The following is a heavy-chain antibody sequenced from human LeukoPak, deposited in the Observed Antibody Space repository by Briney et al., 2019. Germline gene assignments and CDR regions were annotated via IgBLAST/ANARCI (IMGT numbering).Heavy chain of an antibody. CDR3: AKDSNGYSSGWSGY. J-gene: IGHJ4*02. CDR2: ISGSGGST. CDR1: GFTFSSYG. V-gene: IGHV3-23*01. D-gene: IGHD6-19*01. Sequence: PGRSLRLSCAASGFTFSSYGMSWVRQALGKGLEWVSAISGSGGSTYYADSVKGRFTISRDNSKNTLYLQMNSLRAGDTAVYYCAKDSNGYSSGWSGYWGQGTLVTVSS.